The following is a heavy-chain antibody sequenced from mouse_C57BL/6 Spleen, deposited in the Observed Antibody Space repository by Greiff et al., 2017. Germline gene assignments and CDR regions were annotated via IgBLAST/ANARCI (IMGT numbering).Heavy chain of an antibody. CDR1: GYTFTDYD. J-gene: IGHJ2*01. CDR2: IDPETGGS. Sequence: QVQLQQSGAELVRPGASVTLSCKASGYTFTDYDMHWVKQTPVHGLEWIGAIDPETGGSAYNQKFKGKAILTADKSSSTAYMELRSLTSEDSAVYYCTRDYYGSSFFDYWGQGTTLTVSS. V-gene: IGHV1-15*01. D-gene: IGHD1-1*01. CDR3: TRDYYGSSFFDY.